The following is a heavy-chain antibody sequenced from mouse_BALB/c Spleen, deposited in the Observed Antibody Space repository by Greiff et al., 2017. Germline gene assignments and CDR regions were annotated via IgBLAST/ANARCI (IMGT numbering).Heavy chain of an antibody. CDR1: GYTFTSYV. J-gene: IGHJ4*01. Sequence: VQLQQSGPELVKPGASVKMSCKASGYTFTSYVMHWVKQKPGQGLEWIGYINPYNDGTKYNEKFKGKATLTSDKSSSTAYMELSSLTSEDSAVYYCARAITRGYDAMDYWGQGTSVTVAS. V-gene: IGHV1-14*01. CDR3: ARAITRGYDAMDY. D-gene: IGHD2-4*01. CDR2: INPYNDGT.